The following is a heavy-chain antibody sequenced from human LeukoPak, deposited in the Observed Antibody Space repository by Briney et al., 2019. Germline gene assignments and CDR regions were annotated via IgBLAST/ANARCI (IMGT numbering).Heavy chain of an antibody. Sequence: SETLSFTCTVSGGSISSSSYCWGWIRQPPGKGLEWIGSIYYSGSTYYNPSLKSRVTISVDTSKNQFSLKLSSVTAADTAVYYCARAGYSYGYFDYWGQGTLVTVSS. D-gene: IGHD5-18*01. CDR1: GGSISSSSYC. CDR3: ARAGYSYGYFDY. J-gene: IGHJ4*02. CDR2: IYYSGST. V-gene: IGHV4-39*01.